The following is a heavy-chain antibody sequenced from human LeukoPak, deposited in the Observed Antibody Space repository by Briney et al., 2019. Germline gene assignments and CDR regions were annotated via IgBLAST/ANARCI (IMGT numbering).Heavy chain of an antibody. CDR2: IYSGGST. Sequence: PGGSLRLSCAASGFTVSSNYMSWVRQAPGKGLEWVSVIYSGGSTYYADSVKGRFTISRDNSKNTLYLQMNSLRAEDTAVYYCASRGIQLWSPFDYWGQGTLVTVSS. CDR1: GFTVSSNY. J-gene: IGHJ4*02. CDR3: ASRGIQLWSPFDY. V-gene: IGHV3-66*02. D-gene: IGHD5-18*01.